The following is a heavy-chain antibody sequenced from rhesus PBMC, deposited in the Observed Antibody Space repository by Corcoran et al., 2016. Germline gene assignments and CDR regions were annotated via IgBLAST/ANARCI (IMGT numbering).Heavy chain of an antibody. CDR3: ANSQLDS. J-gene: IGHJ6*01. CDR1: GYSITGGYY. V-gene: IGHV4-122*02. CDR2: ITYSGST. Sequence: QVQLQESGPGLVKPSETLSLTCAVSGYSITGGYYWSWIRQPPGKGLEWIGYITYSGSTSYNPSLKSRVTISRDTSKNQFSLNLTSVTAADTAVYYCANSQLDSWGQGVVVTVSS.